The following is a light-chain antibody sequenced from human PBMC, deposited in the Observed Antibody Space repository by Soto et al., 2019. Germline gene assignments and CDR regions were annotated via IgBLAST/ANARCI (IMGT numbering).Light chain of an antibody. J-gene: IGLJ1*01. CDR2: DVS. CDR3: CSYAGSYTYV. CDR1: SSDVGGYNY. V-gene: IGLV2-11*01. Sequence: QSVLTQPRSVSGSPGQSVTISCTRTSSDVGGYNYVSWYQQHPGKAPKLMIYDVSKRPSGVPDRFSGSKSGNTASLTISGLQAEDEADYYCCSYAGSYTYVFGTWTKVTVL.